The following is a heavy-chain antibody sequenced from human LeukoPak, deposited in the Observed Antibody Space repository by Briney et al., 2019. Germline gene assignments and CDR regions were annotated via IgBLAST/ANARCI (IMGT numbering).Heavy chain of an antibody. J-gene: IGHJ4*02. CDR3: ARDKGHYGDSGSDY. CDR2: ISSSSSYI. Sequence: PGGSLRLSCAASGFTFSSYSMNWVRQAPGKGLEWVSSISSSSSYIYYADSVKGRFTISRDNAKNSLYLQMNSLRAEDTAVYYCARDKGHYGDSGSDYWGQGTLVTVSS. D-gene: IGHD4-17*01. CDR1: GFTFSSYS. V-gene: IGHV3-21*01.